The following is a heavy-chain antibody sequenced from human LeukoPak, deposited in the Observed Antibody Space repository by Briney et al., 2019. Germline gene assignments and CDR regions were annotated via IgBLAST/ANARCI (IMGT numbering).Heavy chain of an antibody. CDR3: AKTTVSGNFYFDY. J-gene: IGHJ4*02. V-gene: IGHV3-48*03. CDR1: GFTFRGYE. D-gene: IGHD3-10*01. CDR2: ICGRGKTI. Sequence: PGGSLRLSCAASGFTFRGYEMNWVRQAPGKGLEWISYICGRGKTIYYADSVKGRFTISRDNSKNTLYLQIHSLRAEDTAVYHCAKTTVSGNFYFDYWGEGTLVTVSS.